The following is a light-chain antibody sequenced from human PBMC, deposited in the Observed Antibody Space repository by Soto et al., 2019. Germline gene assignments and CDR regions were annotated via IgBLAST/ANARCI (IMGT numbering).Light chain of an antibody. CDR1: QGISDY. CDR2: GAS. CDR3: QQFTAYPLT. V-gene: IGKV1-9*01. J-gene: IGKJ4*01. Sequence: DIQLTQSPSFLSASVGDRVTISCRASQGISDYLAWYQQKPGKAPKLLIYGASTLQSGVPSRFSGSASGTEFTLTISSLQPEDFAPYFCQQFTAYPLTFGSGTKLEIK.